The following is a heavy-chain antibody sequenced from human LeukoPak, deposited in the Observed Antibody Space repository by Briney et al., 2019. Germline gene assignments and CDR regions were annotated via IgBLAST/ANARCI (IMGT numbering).Heavy chain of an antibody. CDR2: IYSGGST. D-gene: IGHD3-22*01. Sequence: PGGSLRLSCAASGFNISSYEMIWVRQAPGKGLEWVSVIYSGGSTYYADSVKGRFTISRDNSKNTLYLQMNSLRAEDTAVYYCYSMIVVEIRVINDYWGQGTLVTVSS. CDR1: GFNISSYE. V-gene: IGHV3-66*01. J-gene: IGHJ4*02. CDR3: YSMIVVEIRVINDY.